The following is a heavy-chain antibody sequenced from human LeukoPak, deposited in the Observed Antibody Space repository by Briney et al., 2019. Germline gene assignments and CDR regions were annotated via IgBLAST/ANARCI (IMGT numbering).Heavy chain of an antibody. Sequence: GGSLRLSCAASGFTFSSYGMSWVRQTPGKGLEWVSGISASAGSIYYADSVKGRFTISRDSSKNTVYLQMNSLRAEDTAVYYCAKRRASDGSGYRAFEFWGQGTLVTVSS. CDR3: AKRRASDGSGYRAFEF. CDR1: GFTFSSYG. V-gene: IGHV3-23*01. D-gene: IGHD3-22*01. J-gene: IGHJ4*02. CDR2: ISASAGSI.